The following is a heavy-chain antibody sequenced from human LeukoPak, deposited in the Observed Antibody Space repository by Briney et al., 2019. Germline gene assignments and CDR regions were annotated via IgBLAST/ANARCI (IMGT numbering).Heavy chain of an antibody. Sequence: PSETLSLTCTVSGGSTSSYYWSWIRQPPGKGLEWIGYIYYSGSTNYNPSLKSRVTISVDASKNEFSLKLSSVTAADTAVYYCARGTVTYSDYYGMDVWGQGTTVTVSS. V-gene: IGHV4-59*08. CDR3: ARGTVTYSDYYGMDV. J-gene: IGHJ6*02. D-gene: IGHD4-17*01. CDR2: IYYSGST. CDR1: GGSTSSYY.